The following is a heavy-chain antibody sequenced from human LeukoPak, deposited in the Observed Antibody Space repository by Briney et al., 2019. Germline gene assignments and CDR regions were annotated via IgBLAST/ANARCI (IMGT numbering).Heavy chain of an antibody. CDR2: ISAYHGKT. CDR1: GYDFSTFG. D-gene: IGHD3-10*02. J-gene: IGHJ3*02. V-gene: IGHV1-18*01. Sequence: ASVKVSCKASGYDFSTFGISWVRQAPGEGLEWMGWISAYHGKTNFPQRFQGRVTLTTETSTSTAYMELRSLRSDDPAIYYCARDSPFMLPVTGDAFVIWGQGTMVSVSS. CDR3: ARDSPFMLPVTGDAFVI.